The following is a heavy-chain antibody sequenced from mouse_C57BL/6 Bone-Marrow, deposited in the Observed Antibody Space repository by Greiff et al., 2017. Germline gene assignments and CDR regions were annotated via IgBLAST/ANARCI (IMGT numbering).Heavy chain of an antibody. J-gene: IGHJ3*01. D-gene: IGHD2-5*01. V-gene: IGHV14-4*01. CDR2: IDPENGDT. CDR1: GFNIKDDY. Sequence: EVKLQESGAELVRPGASVKLSCTASGFNIKDDYMHWVKQRPEQGLEWIGWIDPENGDTKYASKFQGKATITADTSSNTAYLQLSSLTSEDTAVYYCTTDYSNYVGVSWFAYWGQGTLVTVSA. CDR3: TTDYSNYVGVSWFAY.